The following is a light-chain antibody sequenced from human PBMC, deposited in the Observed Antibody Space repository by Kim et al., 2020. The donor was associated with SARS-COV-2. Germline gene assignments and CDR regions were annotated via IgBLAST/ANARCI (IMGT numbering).Light chain of an antibody. CDR3: SSYTSSSTLV. CDR2: DVS. V-gene: IGLV2-14*03. J-gene: IGLJ1*01. Sequence: QSIAISSSGTSSDVGGYNYVSWYQQHPCKAPKLMIYDVSNRPSGVSNRFSGSKSGNTASLTISGLQAEDEADYYCSSYTSSSTLVFGTGTKVTVL. CDR1: SSDVGGYNY.